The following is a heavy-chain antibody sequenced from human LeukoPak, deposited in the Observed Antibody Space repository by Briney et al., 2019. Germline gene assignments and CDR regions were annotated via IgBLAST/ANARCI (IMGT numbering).Heavy chain of an antibody. V-gene: IGHV3-23*01. CDR3: ATLHPGYCSGGSCYTVGHY. CDR2: ISGSGGST. Sequence: GGSLRLSCAASGFTFSSYAMSWVRQAPGKGLEWVSAISGSGGSTYYADSVKGRFTISRDNSKNTLYLQMNSLRAEDTAVYYCATLHPGYCSGGSCYTVGHYWGQGTLVTVSS. CDR1: GFTFSSYA. J-gene: IGHJ4*02. D-gene: IGHD2-15*01.